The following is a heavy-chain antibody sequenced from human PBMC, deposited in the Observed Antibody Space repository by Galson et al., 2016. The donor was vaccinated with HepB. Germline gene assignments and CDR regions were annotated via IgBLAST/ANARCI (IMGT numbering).Heavy chain of an antibody. D-gene: IGHD3-10*01. CDR2: IYPGDSDT. CDR1: GYSFTSYW. CDR3: ARRSSDAFDI. Sequence: VKKPGESLKISCEGSGYSFTSYWIGWVRQMPGKGLEWMGTIYPGDSDTRYSPSSQGQVTISADKSISAAYLQWNSLKASDTAIYYCARRSSDAFDIWGQGTMVTVSS. J-gene: IGHJ3*02. V-gene: IGHV5-51*01.